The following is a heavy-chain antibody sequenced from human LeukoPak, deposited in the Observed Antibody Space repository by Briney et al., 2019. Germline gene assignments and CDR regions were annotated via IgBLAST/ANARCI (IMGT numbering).Heavy chain of an antibody. J-gene: IGHJ4*02. V-gene: IGHV3-21*01. Sequence: PGGSLRLSCAASGFTFSSYAMSWVRQAPGKGLEWVSSISSSSSYIYYADSVRGRFTISRDNAKNSLYLQMNSLRAEDTAVYYCARDPVAAAPFDYWGQGTLVTVSS. CDR3: ARDPVAAAPFDY. D-gene: IGHD2-2*01. CDR1: GFTFSSYA. CDR2: ISSSSSYI.